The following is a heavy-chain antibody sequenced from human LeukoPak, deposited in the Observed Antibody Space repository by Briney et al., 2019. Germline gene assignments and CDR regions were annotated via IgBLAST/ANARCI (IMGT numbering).Heavy chain of an antibody. CDR2: INPNSGGT. V-gene: IGHV1-2*02. CDR1: GYTFTGYY. D-gene: IGHD6-13*01. J-gene: IGHJ4*02. Sequence: ASVKVSCKASGYTFTGYYMHWVRQAPGQGLEWMGWINPNSGGTNYAQKFQGRVTMTRDTSISTAYMELSRLRSDDTAVYYCARGPRIAAAGTHFDYWGQGTLVTVSS. CDR3: ARGPRIAAAGTHFDY.